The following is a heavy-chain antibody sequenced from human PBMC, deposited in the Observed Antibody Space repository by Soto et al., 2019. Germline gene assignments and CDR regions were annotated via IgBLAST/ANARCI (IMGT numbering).Heavy chain of an antibody. Sequence: EVQLVESGGGLVQPGGSLRLSCAASGFALTYYNMKWVRQAPGKGLEWVSDISSSTSATYYADSVKGRFTISSDNANNALYLQMSHLSAEDTAIYDCVRDSAYSFDYWGQGTLVTLSS. V-gene: IGHV3-48*04. J-gene: IGHJ4*02. CDR1: GFALTYYN. CDR2: ISSSTSAT. CDR3: VRDSAYSFDY. D-gene: IGHD2-21*01.